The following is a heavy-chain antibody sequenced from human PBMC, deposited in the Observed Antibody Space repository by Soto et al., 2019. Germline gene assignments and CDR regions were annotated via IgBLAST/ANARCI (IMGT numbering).Heavy chain of an antibody. Sequence: QLHLVQSGAEVKKPGASVKVSCKAFGYTFTSSGITWVRQAPGRGLEWMGWISPHNGNTNYAQSLQGRATLTTATSTNTVYMELRSLRSDDTAVYYCARGEGEVTIPYFSSGMDVWGQGTTVTASS. CDR3: ARGEGEVTIPYFSSGMDV. CDR1: GYTFTSSG. J-gene: IGHJ6*02. D-gene: IGHD3-10*01. V-gene: IGHV1-18*01. CDR2: ISPHNGNT.